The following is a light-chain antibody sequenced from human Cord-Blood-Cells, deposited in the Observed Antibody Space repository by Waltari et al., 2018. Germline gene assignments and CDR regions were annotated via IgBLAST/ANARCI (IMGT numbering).Light chain of an antibody. CDR1: SSDVGSFTL. V-gene: IGLV2-23*03. CDR2: EGS. Sequence: QSALTQPASVSGSPGQAITIPRTGTSSDVGSFTLVPWYQQHPGKAPKLMIYEGSKRPSGVSNRFSGSKSGNTASLTISGLQAEDEADYYCCSYAGSSTFGVVFGGGTKLTVL. CDR3: CSYAGSSTFGVV. J-gene: IGLJ2*01.